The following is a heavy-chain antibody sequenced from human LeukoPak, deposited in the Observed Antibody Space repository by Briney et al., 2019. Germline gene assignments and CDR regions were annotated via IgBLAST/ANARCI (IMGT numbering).Heavy chain of an antibody. V-gene: IGHV3-9*01. CDR3: AKLMVGGLTKSPFDS. J-gene: IGHJ4*02. Sequence: PGGSLRLSCAGSGFTFGDYSMHWVRHAPGKGLEWISGIHWTGGIVAYAASVKGRFTISRDNAKNSLYLEMNSLKPEDTALYYCAKLMVGGLTKSPFDSWGQGTLVTVSS. CDR1: GFTFGDYS. D-gene: IGHD3-10*01. CDR2: IHWTGGIV.